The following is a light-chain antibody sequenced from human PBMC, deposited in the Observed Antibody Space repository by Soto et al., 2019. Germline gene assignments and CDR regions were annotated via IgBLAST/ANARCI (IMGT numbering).Light chain of an antibody. J-gene: IGLJ1*01. CDR2: EVT. CDR1: SSDVGAYNF. V-gene: IGLV2-14*01. Sequence: QSVLTQPASVSGSPGQSITISCTGTSSDVGAYNFVSWYQHHPGRAPKLIIYEVTTRPSGLSNRFSGSKSGNTASLTISGLQAEDEADYYCSSYTTTSPYVFGSGTKVTVL. CDR3: SSYTTTSPYV.